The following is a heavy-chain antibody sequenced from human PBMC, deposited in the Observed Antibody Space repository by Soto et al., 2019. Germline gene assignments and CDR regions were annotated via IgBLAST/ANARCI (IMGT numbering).Heavy chain of an antibody. CDR3: TTDSYITSIIVRFDY. CDR2: VKSKNDGGTT. J-gene: IGHJ4*01. Sequence: GGSLRLSCAASGFTFSNAWINWVRQATGKGLEWVGRVKSKNDGGTTDFAAPVKGRFAISRDDSKNMVYLEMNSLQTEDTAIYYCTTDSYITSIIVRFDYWGHGTPVTVSS. V-gene: IGHV3-15*07. D-gene: IGHD3-22*01. CDR1: GFTFSNAW.